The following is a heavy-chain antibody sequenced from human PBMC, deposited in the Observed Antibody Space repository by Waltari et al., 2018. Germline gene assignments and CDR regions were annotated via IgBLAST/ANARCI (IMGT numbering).Heavy chain of an antibody. CDR2: ISASTTFI. D-gene: IGHD6-13*01. CDR3: ARDGTRSSWPPNCFDP. J-gene: IGHJ5*02. V-gene: IGHV3-21*02. Sequence: EVQLVESGGGLVKPGGFLRLSCAASGFDFSSYNMNWVRQAPGKGLEWVSSISASTTFIYYADSVRGRFTISRDNAKRSLYLQMNSLGPDDTAVYYCARDGTRSSWPPNCFDPWGQGTLVTVSS. CDR1: GFDFSSYN.